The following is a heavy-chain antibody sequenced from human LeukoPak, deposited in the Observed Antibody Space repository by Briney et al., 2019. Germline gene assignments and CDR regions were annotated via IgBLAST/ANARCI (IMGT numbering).Heavy chain of an antibody. Sequence: SETLSLTCTVSGGSISSGGYYWTWIRLHPGEGLEWVGYIYYSGNTNYNPSLKSRVTISVDTSKNQFSLKLSSVTAADTAIYYCARAVSGRFDYWGQGTLVTVSS. CDR2: IYYSGNT. V-gene: IGHV4-31*03. D-gene: IGHD6-19*01. CDR3: ARAVSGRFDY. CDR1: GGSISSGGYY. J-gene: IGHJ4*02.